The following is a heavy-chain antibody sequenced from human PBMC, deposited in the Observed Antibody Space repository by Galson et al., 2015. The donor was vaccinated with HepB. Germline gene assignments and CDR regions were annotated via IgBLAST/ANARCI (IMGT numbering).Heavy chain of an antibody. CDR2: INTNTGNP. CDR1: GYTFTSYA. V-gene: IGHV7-4-1*02. Sequence: SVKVSCKASGYTFTSYAMNWVRQAPGQGLEWMGWINTNTGNPTYAQGFTGRFVFSLDTSVSTAYLQISSLKAEDTAVYYSARVPPSSSWPRPYYFDYWGQGTLVTVSS. J-gene: IGHJ4*02. CDR3: ARVPPSSSWPRPYYFDY. D-gene: IGHD6-13*01.